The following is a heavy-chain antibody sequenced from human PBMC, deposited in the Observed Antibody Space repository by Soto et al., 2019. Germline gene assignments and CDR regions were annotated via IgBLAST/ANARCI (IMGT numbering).Heavy chain of an antibody. J-gene: IGHJ4*02. Sequence: GGSLRLSCAASGFTFSSYGMHWVRQAPGKGLEWVAVISYDGSNKYYADSVKGRFTISRDNSKNTLYLQMNSLRAGDTAVYYCAKSLSYWGQGTLVTVSS. CDR1: GFTFSSYG. CDR3: AKSLSY. CDR2: ISYDGSNK. V-gene: IGHV3-30*18.